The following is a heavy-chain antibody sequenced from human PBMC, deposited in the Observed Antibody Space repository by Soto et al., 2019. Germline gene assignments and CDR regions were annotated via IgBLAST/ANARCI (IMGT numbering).Heavy chain of an antibody. J-gene: IGHJ5*02. Sequence: GGSLRLSCAASGFAFSDYYMSWIRQAPGKGLEWVSYISSSGSTIYYADSVKGRFTISRDNAKNSLYLQMNSLRAEDTAVYYCARGRLKQLVGMWFDPWGQGTLVTVSS. V-gene: IGHV3-11*01. CDR3: ARGRLKQLVGMWFDP. CDR1: GFAFSDYY. D-gene: IGHD6-6*01. CDR2: ISSSGSTI.